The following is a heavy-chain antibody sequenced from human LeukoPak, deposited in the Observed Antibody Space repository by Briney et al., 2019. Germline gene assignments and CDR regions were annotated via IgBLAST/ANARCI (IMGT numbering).Heavy chain of an antibody. CDR3: ARALSITSSGMDV. Sequence: PGGSLRLSCTASGFTFSSYEMNWVRQAPGKGLEWVSYISTSGGTIYHADSVKGRFTISRDNAKNSLHLQMNSLRAEDTAVYYCARALSITSSGMDVWGQGTTVTVSS. CDR2: ISTSGGTI. CDR1: GFTFSSYE. J-gene: IGHJ6*02. D-gene: IGHD1-20*01. V-gene: IGHV3-48*03.